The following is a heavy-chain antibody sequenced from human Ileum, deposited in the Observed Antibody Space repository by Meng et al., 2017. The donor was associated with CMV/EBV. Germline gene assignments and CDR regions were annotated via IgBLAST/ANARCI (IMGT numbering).Heavy chain of an antibody. CDR3: ARNYGSGNWNFFHY. Sequence: QVQLRESGPGLVQTSETLSLTCKVSGGSISNYYWSWLRQTAGKGLEWIAHIYTSGHTNYNPSLKSRVTMSVDTSRNQFSLKLTSVTAADTAVYYCARNYGSGNWNFFHYWGQGTLVTVSS. CDR2: IYTSGHT. CDR1: GGSISNYY. D-gene: IGHD3-10*01. J-gene: IGHJ4*02. V-gene: IGHV4-4*07.